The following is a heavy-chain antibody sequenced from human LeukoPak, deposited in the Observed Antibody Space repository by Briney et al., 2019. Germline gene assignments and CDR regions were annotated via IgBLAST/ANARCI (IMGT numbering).Heavy chain of an antibody. CDR1: GYTFIANY. Sequence: GPSVKVSCKASGYTFIANYLQWVRQAPGLGPEWLGWMRVGNGNTRYAPKFQDRVTLSRDTSINTAYMELSSLTSDDTAVYYCAREGSYCDGGDCYSFDFWGQGTLVTVSS. V-gene: IGHV1-2*02. CDR2: MRVGNGNT. D-gene: IGHD2-21*02. J-gene: IGHJ4*02. CDR3: AREGSYCDGGDCYSFDF.